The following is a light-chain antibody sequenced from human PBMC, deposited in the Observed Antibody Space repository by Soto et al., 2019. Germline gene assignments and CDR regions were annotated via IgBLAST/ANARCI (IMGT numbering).Light chain of an antibody. V-gene: IGKV1-33*01. Sequence: DIQMTQSPSSLSASVGDRVTISCQASQDISNSLNWYQQKPGKAPKLLIYDASSLETGVPSRFSGSGSGTDFTFTISSLQPEDIATYYCQHCDSLPLTFGQGTRLEIK. CDR1: QDISNS. CDR2: DAS. CDR3: QHCDSLPLT. J-gene: IGKJ5*01.